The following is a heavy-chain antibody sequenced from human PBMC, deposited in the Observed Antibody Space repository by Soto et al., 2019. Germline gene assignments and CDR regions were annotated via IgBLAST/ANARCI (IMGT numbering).Heavy chain of an antibody. Sequence: PGGSLRLSCAASGCTFGDYALSWFRQAPGKGLEWVGFIRSKTDGGTTDYAAPVKGRFTISRDDSKNTLYLQMNSLKTEDTAVYYCTTRITMVRGPRLYYYYGMDVWGQGTTVNVSS. D-gene: IGHD3-10*01. CDR2: IRSKTDGGTT. CDR3: TTRITMVRGPRLYYYYGMDV. CDR1: GCTFGDYA. V-gene: IGHV3-49*03. J-gene: IGHJ6*02.